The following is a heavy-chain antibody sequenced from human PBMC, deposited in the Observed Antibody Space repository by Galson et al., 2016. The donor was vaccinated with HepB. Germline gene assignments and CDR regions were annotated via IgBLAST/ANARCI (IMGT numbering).Heavy chain of an antibody. Sequence: SLRLSCAASGFTFSGHGMHWVRQAPGRGLEWVAVILYDGSNTSYTNSVKGRFTISRDNSKSTLYLQMTSLRIEDTAVYYCARDKSPRDAWYLDLWGRGTPVTVSS. J-gene: IGHJ2*01. D-gene: IGHD3-10*01. CDR2: ILYDGSNT. V-gene: IGHV3-30*03. CDR1: GFTFSGHG. CDR3: ARDKSPRDAWYLDL.